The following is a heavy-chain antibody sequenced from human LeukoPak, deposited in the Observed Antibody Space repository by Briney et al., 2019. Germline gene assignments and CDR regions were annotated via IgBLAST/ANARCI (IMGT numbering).Heavy chain of an antibody. V-gene: IGHV1-69*04. CDR3: ASDGLGGAFDI. J-gene: IGHJ3*02. Sequence: ASVKVSCKASGGTFSSYAISWVRQAPGQGLEWMGRIIPILGIANYAQKFQGRVTITADKSTSTAYMELSSLRSEDTAVYYCASDGLGGAFDIWGQGTMVTVSS. CDR1: GGTFSSYA. CDR2: IIPILGIA.